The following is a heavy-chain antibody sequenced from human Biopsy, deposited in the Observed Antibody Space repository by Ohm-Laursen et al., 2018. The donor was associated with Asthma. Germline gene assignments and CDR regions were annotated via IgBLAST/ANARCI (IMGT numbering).Heavy chain of an antibody. CDR2: IYSGGTS. D-gene: IGHD3-22*01. CDR1: GFAVSRDH. Sequence: SLRLSCAASGFAVSRDHMFRVRQAPGKGLEWVSVIYSGGTSHTADSVRGRFTISRDYSKNTLYLQMHSLRAEDTAVYYRARGDSSNWSHYYFDYWGQGTLVTVSS. V-gene: IGHV3-53*01. CDR3: ARGDSSNWSHYYFDY. J-gene: IGHJ4*02.